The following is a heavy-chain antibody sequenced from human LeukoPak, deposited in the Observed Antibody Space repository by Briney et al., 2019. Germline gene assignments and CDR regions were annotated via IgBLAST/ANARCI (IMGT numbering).Heavy chain of an antibody. D-gene: IGHD2-2*01. J-gene: IGHJ6*02. CDR1: GYTFTSYG. CDR3: ARIDIVVVPAAMRWGYYYYGMDV. V-gene: IGHV1-18*01. CDR2: ISAYNGNT. Sequence: ASVKVSCKASGYTFTSYGIRWVRQAPGQGLEWMGWISAYNGNTNYAQKLQGRVTMTTDTSTSTAYMELRSLRSDDTAVYYCARIDIVVVPAAMRWGYYYYGMDVRGQGTTVTVSS.